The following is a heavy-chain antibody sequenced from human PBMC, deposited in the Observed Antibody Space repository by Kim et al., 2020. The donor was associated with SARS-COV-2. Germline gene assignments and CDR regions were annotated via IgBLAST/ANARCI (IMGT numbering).Heavy chain of an antibody. J-gene: IGHJ3*02. CDR1: GFTFSSYS. Sequence: GGSLRLSCAASGFTFSSYSMNWVRQAPGKGLEWVSSISSSSSYIYYADSVKGRFTISRDNAKNSLYLQMNSLRAEDTAVYYCARRNGIAVAGLQIDAFDIWGQGTMVTVSS. CDR3: ARRNGIAVAGLQIDAFDI. D-gene: IGHD6-19*01. V-gene: IGHV3-21*01. CDR2: ISSSSSYI.